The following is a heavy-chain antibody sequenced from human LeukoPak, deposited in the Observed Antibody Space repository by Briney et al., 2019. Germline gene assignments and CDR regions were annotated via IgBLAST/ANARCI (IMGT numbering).Heavy chain of an antibody. CDR1: GFTFSTYW. Sequence: GGSLRLSCAASGFTFSTYWMHWVRQAPGNGLVWVSRINPDGSITGYADSVKGRFTILRDNAKNTLYLHMDSLRAEDTAVYYCARDSGSGSYSGYWGQGTLVTVSS. J-gene: IGHJ4*02. CDR2: INPDGSIT. D-gene: IGHD3-10*01. V-gene: IGHV3-74*01. CDR3: ARDSGSGSYSGY.